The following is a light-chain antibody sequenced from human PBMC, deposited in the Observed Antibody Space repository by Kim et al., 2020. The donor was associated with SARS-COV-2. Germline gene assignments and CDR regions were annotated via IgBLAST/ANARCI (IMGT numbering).Light chain of an antibody. J-gene: IGKJ2*01. CDR3: QQSYSTPYT. CDR2: AAS. CDR1: QGISSY. Sequence: SATIGDRVTITCRASQGISSYLNWYQQKPGKTPKALIYAASSLQSGVPSRFSGSGSGTDFTLTITNLQPEDFATYYCQQSYSTPYTFGQGTKLEI. V-gene: IGKV1-39*01.